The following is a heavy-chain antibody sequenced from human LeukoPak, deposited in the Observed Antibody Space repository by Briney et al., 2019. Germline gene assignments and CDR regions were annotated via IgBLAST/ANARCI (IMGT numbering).Heavy chain of an antibody. V-gene: IGHV3-74*01. CDR3: ARNSGSNRPADC. Sequence: GGSLRLSCAASGFTFSSYWMHWVRQAPGKGLVWISGINTDGSTTSYADSVKGRFTSSSDNANNTLYLQMNRRGAEDTAVNYCARNSGSNRPADCWGQGTLVAVSS. CDR2: INTDGSTT. J-gene: IGHJ4*02. D-gene: IGHD1-26*01. CDR1: GFTFSSYW.